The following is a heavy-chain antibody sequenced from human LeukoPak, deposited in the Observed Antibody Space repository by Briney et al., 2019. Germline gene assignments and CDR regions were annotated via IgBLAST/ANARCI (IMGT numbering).Heavy chain of an antibody. D-gene: IGHD1-26*01. CDR1: GGSISNYY. V-gene: IGHV4-59*01. J-gene: IGHJ4*02. CDR2: IHYSGST. Sequence: SETLSLPCTVSGGSISNYYWTWIRQSPGKGLEWIGYIHYSGSTNYNPSLQSRVTISVDTSRNQFSLKLNSASAADTAVYYCARDGLSYFGRGNFDYWGQGSLVTVSS. CDR3: ARDGLSYFGRGNFDY.